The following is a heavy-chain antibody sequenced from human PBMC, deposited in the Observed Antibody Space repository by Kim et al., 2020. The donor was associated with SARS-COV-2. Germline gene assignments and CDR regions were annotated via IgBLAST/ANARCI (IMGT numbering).Heavy chain of an antibody. J-gene: IGHJ6*02. CDR3: AKEVAAATYYYGMDV. V-gene: IGHV3-33*06. Sequence: GGSLRLSCAASGFTFSSYGMHWVRQAPGKGLEWVAVIWYDGSNKYYADSVKGRFTISRDNSKNTLYLQMNSLRAEDTAVYYCAKEVAAATYYYGMDVWGQGTTVTVSS. D-gene: IGHD6-13*01. CDR2: IWYDGSNK. CDR1: GFTFSSYG.